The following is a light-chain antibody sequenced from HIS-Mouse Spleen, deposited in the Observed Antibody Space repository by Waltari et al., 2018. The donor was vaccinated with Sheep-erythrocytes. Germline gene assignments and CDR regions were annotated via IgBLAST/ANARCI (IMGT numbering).Light chain of an antibody. V-gene: IGKV3-11*01. CDR1: QSVSSY. Sequence: EIVLTQSAATLSSSPGERATLSSRASQSVSSYLAWYQQKPGQAPRLLIYAASNRATGIPARLSGSGSGTDFTLTISSLEPEDFAVYYCQQRSNWPPYTFGQGTKLEIK. CDR2: AAS. CDR3: QQRSNWPPYT. J-gene: IGKJ2*01.